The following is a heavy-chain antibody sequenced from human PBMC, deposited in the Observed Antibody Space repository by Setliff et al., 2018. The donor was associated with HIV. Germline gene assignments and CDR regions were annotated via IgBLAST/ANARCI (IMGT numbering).Heavy chain of an antibody. D-gene: IGHD3-22*01. J-gene: IGHJ3*01. CDR2: IYYSGTP. CDR3: ARLPSPGPYDSSAAFTGACDV. CDR1: GDTISSSHYY. Sequence: SETLSLTCSISGDTISSSHYYWGWIRQPPGKGLERIGIIYYSGTPYYNESLKSRVTISVGTSKKSFSLKMTPVTAADTSVYYCARLPSPGPYDSSAAFTGACDVWGQGAMVTVSS. V-gene: IGHV4-39*01.